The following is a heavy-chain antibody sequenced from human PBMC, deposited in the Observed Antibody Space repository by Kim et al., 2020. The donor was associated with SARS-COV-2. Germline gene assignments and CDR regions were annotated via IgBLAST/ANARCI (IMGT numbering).Heavy chain of an antibody. CDR1: GYTFTGYY. CDR3: ARDRLLSYYGMDV. J-gene: IGHJ6*02. D-gene: IGHD5-18*01. Sequence: ASVKVSCKASGYTFTGYYMHWVRQAPGQGLEWMGWINPNSGGTNYAQKFQGRVTMTRDTSISTAYMELSRLRSDDTAVYYCARDRLLSYYGMDVWGQGTTVTVSS. V-gene: IGHV1-2*02. CDR2: INPNSGGT.